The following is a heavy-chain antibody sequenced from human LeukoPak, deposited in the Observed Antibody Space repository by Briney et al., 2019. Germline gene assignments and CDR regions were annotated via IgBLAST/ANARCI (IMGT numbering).Heavy chain of an antibody. V-gene: IGHV3-7*04. CDR2: IKEDGSEK. J-gene: IGHJ4*02. CDR1: GITFSRSW. CDR3: ARDRGGRTGLDD. D-gene: IGHD2-15*01. Sequence: GGSLRLSCAASGITFSRSWMRWVRQAPGKGLEWVAFIKEDGSEKYYVDSVKGRFTISRDNAENSLYLQMNSLRAEDTAVYYCARDRGGRTGLDDWGQGTLVTVSS.